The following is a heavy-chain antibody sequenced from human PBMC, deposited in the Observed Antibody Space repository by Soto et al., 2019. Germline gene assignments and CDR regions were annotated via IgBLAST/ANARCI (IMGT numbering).Heavy chain of an antibody. CDR3: AHNFTPLDAFDI. J-gene: IGHJ3*02. V-gene: IGHV2-5*02. CDR2: IYWDDDK. CDR1: GFSLSTSGVG. Sequence: SGPTLVNPTQTLTLTCTFSGFSLSTSGVGVGWIRQPPGKALEWLALIYWDDDKRYSPSLKSRLTITKDTSKKQVILTMTKIKPVDTATYYCAHNFTPLDAFDIWGQGTMVTVSS.